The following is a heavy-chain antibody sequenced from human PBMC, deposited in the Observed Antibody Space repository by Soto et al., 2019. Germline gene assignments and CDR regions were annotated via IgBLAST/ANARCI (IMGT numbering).Heavy chain of an antibody. V-gene: IGHV3-23*01. Sequence: PGGSLRLSCAASEFTFSSYAMSWVRQAPGKGLEWVSGTRGSGGNTYYADSVRGRFTISRDNSRNTLSLQMNSLRVEDTAVYYCVLSGSYYAEQFDYWGQGTLVTVSS. CDR3: VLSGSYYAEQFDY. J-gene: IGHJ4*02. CDR2: TRGSGGNT. CDR1: EFTFSSYA. D-gene: IGHD1-26*01.